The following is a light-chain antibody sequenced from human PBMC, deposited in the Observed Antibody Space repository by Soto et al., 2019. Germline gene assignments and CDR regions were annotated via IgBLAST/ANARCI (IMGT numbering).Light chain of an antibody. J-gene: IGLJ3*02. Sequence: QSVLTQPASVSGSPGQSITISCIGTISDVGGYDYVSWYQQHPGKAPKVIIYEVSHRPSGVSYRFSGSKSGNTASLTISGLQPEDEADYSCSSYTDSTGRVFGGG. CDR2: EVS. CDR1: ISDVGGYDY. CDR3: SSYTDSTGRV. V-gene: IGLV2-14*01.